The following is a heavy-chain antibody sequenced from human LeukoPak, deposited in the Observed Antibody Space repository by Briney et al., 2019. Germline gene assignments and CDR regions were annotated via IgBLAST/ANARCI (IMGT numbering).Heavy chain of an antibody. CDR3: AREGFKDTSGFDF. D-gene: IGHD6-25*01. CDR2: IYYSGST. Sequence: KSSETLSLTCTVSGGSISSYYWSWIRQPPGKGLEWIGYIYYSGSTNYNPSLKSRVTISVDTSKNQFSLKLSSVTAADTAVYYCAREGFKDTSGFDFWGQGTLVTVSS. V-gene: IGHV4-59*01. J-gene: IGHJ4*02. CDR1: GGSISSYY.